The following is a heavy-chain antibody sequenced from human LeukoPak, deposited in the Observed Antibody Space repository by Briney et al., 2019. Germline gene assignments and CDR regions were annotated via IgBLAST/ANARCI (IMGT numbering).Heavy chain of an antibody. CDR3: ARDRSPVATSPTPTDY. V-gene: IGHV3-21*01. Sequence: GGSLRLSCAASGFTFSSYAMSWVRQAPGKGLEWVSSISSSSSYIYYADSVKGRFTISRDNAKNSLYLQMNSLRAEDTAVYYCARDRSPVATSPTPTDYWGQGTLVTVSS. D-gene: IGHD6-19*01. CDR1: GFTFSSYA. CDR2: ISSSSSYI. J-gene: IGHJ4*02.